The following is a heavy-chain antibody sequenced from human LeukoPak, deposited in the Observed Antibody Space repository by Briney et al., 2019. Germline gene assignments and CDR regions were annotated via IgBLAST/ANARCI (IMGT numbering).Heavy chain of an antibody. CDR2: INPNSGGT. Sequence: GASVKVSCKASGYTFTGYYMHWVRQAPGQGLEWMGWINPNSGGTNYAQKFQGRVTMTRDTSISTAYMELSRLRSDDTTVYYCARNGDRPRYGGPTGNWFDPWGQGTLVTVSS. CDR3: ARNGDRPRYGGPTGNWFDP. J-gene: IGHJ5*02. D-gene: IGHD4-23*01. V-gene: IGHV1-2*02. CDR1: GYTFTGYY.